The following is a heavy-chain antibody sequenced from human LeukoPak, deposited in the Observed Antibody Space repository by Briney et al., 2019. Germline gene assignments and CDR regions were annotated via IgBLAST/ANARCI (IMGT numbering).Heavy chain of an antibody. CDR3: ARLAIWGYGDYLSENWFDP. J-gene: IGHJ5*02. V-gene: IGHV1-46*01. D-gene: IGHD4-17*01. CDR1: GYTFINYA. Sequence: ASVKVSCKASGYTFINYAIHWVRQAPGQGLEWMGIINPSGGSTSYAQKFQGRVTMTRDTSTSTVYMELSSLRSEDTAVYYCARLAIWGYGDYLSENWFDPWGQGTLVTVSS. CDR2: INPSGGST.